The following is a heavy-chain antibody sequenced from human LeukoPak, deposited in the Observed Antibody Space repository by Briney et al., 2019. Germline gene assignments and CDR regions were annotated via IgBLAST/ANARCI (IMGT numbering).Heavy chain of an antibody. CDR3: AREDIVLINYYYGMDV. V-gene: IGHV1-2*02. D-gene: IGHD2-8*01. Sequence: GASVKVSCKASGYTFTGYYMHWVRQAPGQGLEWMGWINPNSGGTNYAQKFQGRVTMTRDTSISTAYMELSGLRSDDTAVYYCAREDIVLINYYYGMDVWGQGTTVTVSS. CDR2: INPNSGGT. J-gene: IGHJ6*02. CDR1: GYTFTGYY.